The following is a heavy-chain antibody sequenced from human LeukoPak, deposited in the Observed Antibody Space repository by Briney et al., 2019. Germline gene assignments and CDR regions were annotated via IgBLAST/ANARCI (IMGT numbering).Heavy chain of an antibody. CDR1: GGSISSYY. V-gene: IGHV4-59*08. CDR3: TAASGSYWYFDL. D-gene: IGHD6-13*01. CDR2: IYYSGST. J-gene: IGHJ2*01. Sequence: PSETLSLTCTVSGGSISSYYWSWIRQPPGKGLEWFGFIYYSGSTNYNPSLKSRLTISVDTSKSQFSLRLSSVTAADTAVYYCTAASGSYWYFDLWGRGTLVTVSS.